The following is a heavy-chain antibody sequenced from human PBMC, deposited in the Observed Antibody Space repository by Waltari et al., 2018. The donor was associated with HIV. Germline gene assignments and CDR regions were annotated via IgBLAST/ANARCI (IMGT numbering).Heavy chain of an antibody. CDR2: ISSGTSYI. Sequence: EVQLVESGGGVVKPGGSLRPSCTASGLTFSTDPMNWVRQAPGKGLEWVSSISSGTSYIYYADSVTGRFTVSRDNAKNSLFLQMNSLRADDTAVYYCARQQLGSGALDLWGQGTLVTVSS. J-gene: IGHJ4*02. CDR1: GLTFSTDP. CDR3: ARQQLGSGALDL. V-gene: IGHV3-21*02. D-gene: IGHD3-10*02.